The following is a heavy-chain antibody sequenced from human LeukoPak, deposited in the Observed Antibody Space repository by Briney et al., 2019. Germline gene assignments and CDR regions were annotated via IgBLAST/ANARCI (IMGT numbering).Heavy chain of an antibody. D-gene: IGHD1-7*01. J-gene: IGHJ3*02. CDR1: GFTFSTYV. CDR3: AREKEIIGITRDSFDM. V-gene: IGHV3-33*01. CDR2: IWSNGNEK. Sequence: PGGSLRLSCAASGFTFSTYVMHWVRQAPGKGLEWVSLIWSNGNEKYYADSVKGRFTISRDNSKNTLYVEMNSLRAEDTAVYYCAREKEIIGITRDSFDMWGQGTMVTVPS.